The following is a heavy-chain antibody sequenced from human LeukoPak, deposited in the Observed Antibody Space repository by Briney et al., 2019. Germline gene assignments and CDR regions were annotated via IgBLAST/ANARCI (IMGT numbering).Heavy chain of an antibody. CDR1: GFTFSNAW. V-gene: IGHV3-21*01. D-gene: IGHD5-24*01. CDR2: ISSSSSYI. Sequence: GGSLRLSCAASGFTFSNAWMNWVRQAPGKGLEWVSSISSSSSYIYYADSVKGRFTISRDNAKNSLYLQMNSLRAEDTAVYYCASGRDGYNPDDYWGQGTLVTVSS. CDR3: ASGRDGYNPDDY. J-gene: IGHJ4*02.